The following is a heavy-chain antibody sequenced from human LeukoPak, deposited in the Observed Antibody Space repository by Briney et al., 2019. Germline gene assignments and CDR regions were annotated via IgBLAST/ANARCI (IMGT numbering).Heavy chain of an antibody. J-gene: IGHJ5*02. CDR2: INHSGST. D-gene: IGHD3-10*01. CDR1: GGSFSGYY. CDR3: ARGHYYGSGSYYLTWFDP. V-gene: IGHV4-34*01. Sequence: KPSETQSLTCAVYGGSFSGYYWSWIRQPPGKGLEWIGEINHSGSTNYNPSLKSRVTISVDTSKNQFSLKLSSVTAADTAVYYCARGHYYGSGSYYLTWFDPWGQGTLVTVSS.